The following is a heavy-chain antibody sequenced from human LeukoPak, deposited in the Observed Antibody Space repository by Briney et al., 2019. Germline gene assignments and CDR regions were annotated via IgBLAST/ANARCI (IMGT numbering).Heavy chain of an antibody. J-gene: IGHJ5*02. CDR2: INPNSGGT. CDR1: GYTFTDYY. Sequence: ASVKVSCKASGYTFTDYYIHWVRQAPGQGLEWMGWINPNSGGTNYAQKFQGRVTMTRDTSISTAYMELSRLRSDDTAVYYCARGVVVVPAAPKANWFDPWGQGTLVTVSS. V-gene: IGHV1-2*02. D-gene: IGHD2-2*01. CDR3: ARGVVVVPAAPKANWFDP.